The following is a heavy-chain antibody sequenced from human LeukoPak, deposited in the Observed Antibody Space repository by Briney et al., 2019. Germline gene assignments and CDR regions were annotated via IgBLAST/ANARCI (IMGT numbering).Heavy chain of an antibody. V-gene: IGHV3-53*01. CDR3: ASSPPDAFDI. Sequence: GGSLRLSCAASGFTVSSNYMSWVRQAPGKGLEWVSVIYSGGSTYYADSVKGRFTIFRDNSKNTLYLQMNSLRAEDTAVYYCASSPPDAFDIWGQGTMVTVSS. J-gene: IGHJ3*02. CDR2: IYSGGST. CDR1: GFTVSSNY.